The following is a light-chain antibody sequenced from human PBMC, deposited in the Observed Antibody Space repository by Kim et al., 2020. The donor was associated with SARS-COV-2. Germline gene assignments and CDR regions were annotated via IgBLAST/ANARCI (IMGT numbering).Light chain of an antibody. CDR1: SSDVGAYNS. CDR2: DVT. CDR3: SSPTRSKTVL. J-gene: IGLJ2*01. V-gene: IGLV2-14*03. Sequence: QSALTQPASVSGSPGQSITISCIGTSSDVGAYNSVSWYQQSPGEVPKLMIYDVTNRPSGVSDRFSGSKSGNTASLTISGLQTEDEADYYCSSPTRSKTVLFGGGTKVTVL.